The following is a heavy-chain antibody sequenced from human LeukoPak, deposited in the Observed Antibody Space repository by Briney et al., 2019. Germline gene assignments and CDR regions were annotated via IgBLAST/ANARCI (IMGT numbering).Heavy chain of an antibody. D-gene: IGHD5-18*01. J-gene: IGHJ3*02. Sequence: GGSLRLSCAASGFTFSSYSMNWVRQAPGQGLEWVSSISSSSSYIYYADSVKGRFTISRDNAKNSLYLQMNSLRAADTAVYYCARDGYSYCYRAFDIWGQGTMVTVSS. CDR3: ARDGYSYCYRAFDI. V-gene: IGHV3-21*01. CDR2: ISSSSSYI. CDR1: GFTFSSYS.